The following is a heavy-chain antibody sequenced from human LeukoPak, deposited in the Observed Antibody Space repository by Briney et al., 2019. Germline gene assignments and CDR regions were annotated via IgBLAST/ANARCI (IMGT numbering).Heavy chain of an antibody. D-gene: IGHD6-13*01. J-gene: IGHJ6*03. CDR2: IKQDGSEK. Sequence: PGGSLRLSCAASGFTFSSYWMSWVRQAPGKGLEWVANIKQDGSEKYYVDSVKGRFTISRDNAKNSLYLQMNSLRAEDTAVYYCARVAPYSSSWYLNTGPYYYYYMDVWGKGTTVTVSS. CDR1: GFTFSSYW. V-gene: IGHV3-7*01. CDR3: ARVAPYSSSWYLNTGPYYYYYMDV.